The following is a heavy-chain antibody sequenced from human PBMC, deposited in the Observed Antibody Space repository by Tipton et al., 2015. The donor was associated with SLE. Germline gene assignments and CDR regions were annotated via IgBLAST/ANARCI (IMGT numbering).Heavy chain of an antibody. J-gene: IGHJ3*02. Sequence: TLSLTCTVSGGSISSYYWSWIRQPPGKGLEWIGYIYYNGNTNYNPSLKSRVTISVDTSKNQFSLKLGSVTAADTAVYYCARDRGYSDAFDIWGQGTMVTVSS. CDR1: GGSISSYY. V-gene: IGHV4-59*01. CDR2: IYYNGNT. D-gene: IGHD2-15*01. CDR3: ARDRGYSDAFDI.